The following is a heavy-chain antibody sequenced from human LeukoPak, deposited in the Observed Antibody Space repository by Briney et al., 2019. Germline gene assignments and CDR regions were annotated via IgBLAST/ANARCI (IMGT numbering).Heavy chain of an antibody. CDR1: GASISSGDYY. Sequence: SQTLSLTCTVSGASISSGDYYWSWIRQPPGKGLEWIGYIYYSGSTYYNPSLKSRLTISVDTSKNQFSLNLTSVTAADTAVYYCARWAIFGVAWGQGTLVTVSS. CDR3: ARWAIFGVA. D-gene: IGHD3-3*01. V-gene: IGHV4-30-4*08. J-gene: IGHJ5*02. CDR2: IYYSGST.